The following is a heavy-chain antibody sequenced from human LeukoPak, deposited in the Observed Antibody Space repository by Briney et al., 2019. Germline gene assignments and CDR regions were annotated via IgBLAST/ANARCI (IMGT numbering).Heavy chain of an antibody. J-gene: IGHJ4*02. Sequence: GGSLRLSCAASGCTFSSYGMHWVRQAPGKGLEWVAFIRYDGSNKYYADSVKGRFTISRDNSKNTLYMQMNSLRAEDTAVYYCAKDKIAAAGTCFDYWGQGTLVTVSS. CDR2: IRYDGSNK. V-gene: IGHV3-30*02. CDR3: AKDKIAAAGTCFDY. CDR1: GCTFSSYG. D-gene: IGHD6-13*01.